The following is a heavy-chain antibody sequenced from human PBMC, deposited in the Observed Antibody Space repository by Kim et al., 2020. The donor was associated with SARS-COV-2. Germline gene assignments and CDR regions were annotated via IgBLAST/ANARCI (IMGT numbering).Heavy chain of an antibody. V-gene: IGHV4-31*01. Sequence: SETLSLTCTVSGGSISSGGYYWSWIRQHPGKGLEWIGYIYYSGSTYYNPSLKSQVTISVDTSKNQFSLKLSSVTAADTAVYYCAREYYYGSGSYYNDRKPNDAFDIWGQGTMVTVSS. D-gene: IGHD3-10*01. CDR1: GGSISSGGYY. CDR3: AREYYYGSGSYYNDRKPNDAFDI. CDR2: IYYSGST. J-gene: IGHJ3*02.